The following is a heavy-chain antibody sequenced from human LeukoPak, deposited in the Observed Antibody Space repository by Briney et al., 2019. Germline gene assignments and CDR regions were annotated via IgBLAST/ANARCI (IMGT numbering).Heavy chain of an antibody. V-gene: IGHV4-59*01. Sequence: SETLSLTCTVSGGSISSYYWSWIRQPPGKGLEWIGYIYYSGSTNYNPSLKSRVTITVDTPKNQFSLKLSSVTAADTAVYYCARESVTMVRGVIKAIDYWGQGTLVTVSS. J-gene: IGHJ4*02. CDR1: GGSISSYY. CDR3: ARESVTMVRGVIKAIDY. CDR2: IYYSGST. D-gene: IGHD3-10*01.